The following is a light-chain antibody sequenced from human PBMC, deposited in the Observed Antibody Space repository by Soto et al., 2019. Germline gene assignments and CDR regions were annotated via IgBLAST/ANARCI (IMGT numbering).Light chain of an antibody. CDR1: SSNVGAGYD. Sequence: QAVVTQPPSVSGAPGQRVTISCTGSSSNVGAGYDVHWYQQVPGTAPKPLIYGNTNRPSGVPDRFSGSKSGTSASLAITGLQAEDEADYYCQSYDTSLTGWVFGGGTQLTVL. CDR3: QSYDTSLTGWV. V-gene: IGLV1-40*01. J-gene: IGLJ3*02. CDR2: GNT.